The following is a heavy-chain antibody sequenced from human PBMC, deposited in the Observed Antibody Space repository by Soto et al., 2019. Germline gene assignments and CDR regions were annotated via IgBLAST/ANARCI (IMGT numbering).Heavy chain of an antibody. J-gene: IGHJ6*03. CDR2: ISGSGGST. CDR1: GFTFSSYA. CDR3: ASTYDFWSGSGLNYYYYYMDV. V-gene: IGHV3-23*01. D-gene: IGHD3-3*01. Sequence: GGSLRLSCAASGFTFSSYAMSWVRQAPGKGLEWVSAISGSGGSTYYADSVKGRFTISRDNSKNTLYLQMNSLRAEDTAVYYCASTYDFWSGSGLNYYYYYMDVWGKGTTVTVSS.